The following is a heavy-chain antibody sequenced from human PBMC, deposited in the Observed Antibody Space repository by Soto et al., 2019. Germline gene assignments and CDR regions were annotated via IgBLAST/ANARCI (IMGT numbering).Heavy chain of an antibody. CDR3: ARTRMGDFWSGYYNPYYYGMDV. Sequence: ASVKVSCKASGYTFTSYGISWVRQAPGQGLEWMGWISAYNGNTNYAQKLQGRVTMTTDTSTSTAYMELRSLRSDDTAVYYCARTRMGDFWSGYYNPYYYGMDVWGQGTTVTVSS. CDR1: GYTFTSYG. V-gene: IGHV1-18*04. D-gene: IGHD3-3*01. J-gene: IGHJ6*02. CDR2: ISAYNGNT.